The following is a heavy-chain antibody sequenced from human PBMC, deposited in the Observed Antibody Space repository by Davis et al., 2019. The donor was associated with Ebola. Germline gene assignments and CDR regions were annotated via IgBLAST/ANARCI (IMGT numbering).Heavy chain of an antibody. CDR2: INPNSGGT. Sequence: ASVKVSCKASGYTFTSYYMHWVRQAPGQGLEWMGRINPNSGGTNYAQKFQGRVTMTRDTSISTAYMELSRLRSDDTAVYYCARGGPSSYPYYYYGMDVWGKGTTVTVSS. J-gene: IGHJ6*04. D-gene: IGHD6-6*01. CDR3: ARGGPSSYPYYYYGMDV. CDR1: GYTFTSYY. V-gene: IGHV1-2*06.